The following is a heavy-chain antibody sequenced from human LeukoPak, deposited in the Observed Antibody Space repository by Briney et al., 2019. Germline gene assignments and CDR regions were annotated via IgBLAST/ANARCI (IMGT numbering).Heavy chain of an antibody. CDR1: GFTFSSYA. Sequence: GGSLRLSCAASGFTFSSYAMSWVRQAPGKGLEWVSAISGSGDSTYYSDSVKGRFTISRDNSKNTLYVQINSLRAEDTAVYYCAKPLVSDYYDSSGYWGYWGQGTLVTVSS. CDR3: AKPLVSDYYDSSGYWGY. V-gene: IGHV3-23*01. CDR2: ISGSGDST. J-gene: IGHJ4*02. D-gene: IGHD3-22*01.